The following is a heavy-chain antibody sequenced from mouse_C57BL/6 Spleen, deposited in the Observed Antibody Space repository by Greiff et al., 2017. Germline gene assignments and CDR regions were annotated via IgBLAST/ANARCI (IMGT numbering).Heavy chain of an antibody. CDR1: GYAFSSYW. J-gene: IGHJ4*01. CDR3: ARGNPGAMDY. Sequence: VKLQESGAELVKPGASVKISCKASGYAFSSYWMNWVKQRPGKGLEWIGQIYPGDGDTNYNGKFKGKATLTADKSSSTAYMQLSSLTSEDSAVYFCARGNPGAMDYWGQGTSVTVSS. V-gene: IGHV1-80*01. CDR2: IYPGDGDT.